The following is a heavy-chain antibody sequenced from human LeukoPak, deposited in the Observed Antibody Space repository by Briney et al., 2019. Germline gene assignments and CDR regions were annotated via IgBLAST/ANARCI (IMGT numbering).Heavy chain of an antibody. CDR2: IYYSGST. CDR1: GGSISSSSYY. Sequence: SETLSLTCTVSGGSISSSSYYWGWIRQPPGKGLEWIGSIYYSGSTYYNPSLKSRVTISVDTSKNQFSLKLSSVTAADTAVYFCARLSRYCSSTSCFNYYYYNDVRGKGTTVTVSS. D-gene: IGHD2-2*01. V-gene: IGHV4-39*01. J-gene: IGHJ6*03. CDR3: ARLSRYCSSTSCFNYYYYNDV.